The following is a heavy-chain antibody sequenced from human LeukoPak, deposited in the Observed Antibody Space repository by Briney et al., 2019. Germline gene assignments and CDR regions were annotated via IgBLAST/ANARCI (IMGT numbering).Heavy chain of an antibody. CDR1: GFILGDYA. V-gene: IGHV3-49*04. D-gene: IGHD1-26*01. CDR3: SRHIVGARTFFDY. Sequence: PGGSLRLSCTAPGFILGDYAMSSVRQAPGKGLEWVGFITSKAYGATTDYAASVKGRFTISRDDSKSIAYLQMNSLKSEDTAVYYCSRHIVGARTFFDYWGQGALVTVSS. CDR2: ITSKAYGATT. J-gene: IGHJ4*02.